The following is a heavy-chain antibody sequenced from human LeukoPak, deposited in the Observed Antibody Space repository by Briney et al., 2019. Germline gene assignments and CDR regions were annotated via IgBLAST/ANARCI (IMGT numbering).Heavy chain of an antibody. CDR1: GDSISIYY. D-gene: IGHD2-15*01. J-gene: IGHJ4*02. V-gene: IGHV4-59*08. CDR3: ARGGSTFDY. Sequence: SETLSLTCSVSGDSISIYYWSWIRQPPGKGLQWIGYINYSGSTNYNPSLKSRVTVSVDTSKNQFSLELSSVTAADTAVYYCARGGSTFDYWGQGTLVTVSS. CDR2: INYSGST.